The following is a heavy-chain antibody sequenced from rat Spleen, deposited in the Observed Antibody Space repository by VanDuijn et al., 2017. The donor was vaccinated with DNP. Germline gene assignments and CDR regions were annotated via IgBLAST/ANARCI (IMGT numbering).Heavy chain of an antibody. CDR1: GFTFSNYW. CDR3: LQHLDA. D-gene: IGHD1-5*01. V-gene: IGHV5-58*01. CDR2: IKTGGGST. Sequence: EVQLVETGGCLVQPGGSLKLSCVASGFTFSNYWMYWIRQAPGKGLEWVASIKTGGGSTYYPDSVKGRFTISRDNAENTVYLQMNSLRSEDTATYYCLQHLDAWGQGTSVTVSS. J-gene: IGHJ4*01.